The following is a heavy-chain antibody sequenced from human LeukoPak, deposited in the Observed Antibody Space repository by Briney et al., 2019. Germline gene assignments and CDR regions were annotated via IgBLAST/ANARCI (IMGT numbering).Heavy chain of an antibody. CDR2: ISYDGSNK. CDR3: ARVLQSIAVAGLSLYYYYGMDV. Sequence: PGRSLRLSCAASGFTFSSYGMHWVRQAPGKGLEWVAVISYDGSNKYYADSVKGRFTISRDNSKNTLYLQMNSLRAEDTAVYYCARVLQSIAVAGLSLYYYYGMDVWGQGTTVTVSS. J-gene: IGHJ6*02. D-gene: IGHD6-19*01. CDR1: GFTFSSYG. V-gene: IGHV3-30*03.